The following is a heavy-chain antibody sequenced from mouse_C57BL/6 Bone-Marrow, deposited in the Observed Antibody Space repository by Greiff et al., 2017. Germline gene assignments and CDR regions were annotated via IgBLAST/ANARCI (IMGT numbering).Heavy chain of an antibody. Sequence: VQLQQPGAELVMPGASVKLSCKASGYTFTSYWMHWVQQRPGQGLEWIGEIDPSDSYTNYNQKFKGKSTLTVDKSSSTAYMQLSSLTSEDSAVYYWARMRYYGSRGDFDVWGTGTTVTVSS. CDR3: ARMRYYGSRGDFDV. J-gene: IGHJ1*03. D-gene: IGHD1-1*01. CDR2: IDPSDSYT. V-gene: IGHV1-69*01. CDR1: GYTFTSYW.